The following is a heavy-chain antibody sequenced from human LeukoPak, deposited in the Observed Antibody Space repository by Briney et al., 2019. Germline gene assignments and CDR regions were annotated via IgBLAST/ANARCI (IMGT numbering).Heavy chain of an antibody. CDR3: ARAGTNLGDYDF. V-gene: IGHV4-61*02. CDR1: GGSISSGSYY. J-gene: IGHJ4*02. Sequence: SETLSLTCTVSGGSISSGSYYWSWIRQPAGKGLEWIGRIYTSGSTNHNPSLKSRVTISVDTSKNQFSLSLSSVTVADTAVYYCARAGTNLGDYDFWGQGTLVTVSS. CDR2: IYTSGST. D-gene: IGHD4-17*01.